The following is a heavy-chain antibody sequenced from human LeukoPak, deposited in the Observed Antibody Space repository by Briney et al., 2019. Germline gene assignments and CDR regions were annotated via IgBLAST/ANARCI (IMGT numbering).Heavy chain of an antibody. Sequence: PGGSLRLSCAASGFAFSRYWMSWVRQAPGKGLEWVGNIKQDGSERNYVDSVKGRFTISRDNAKKSLYLQMDSLRAEDAAVYYCARDWGAYYHFFDYWGQGTLVTVSS. D-gene: IGHD3-22*01. CDR2: IKQDGSER. J-gene: IGHJ4*02. CDR1: GFAFSRYW. CDR3: ARDWGAYYHFFDY. V-gene: IGHV3-7*01.